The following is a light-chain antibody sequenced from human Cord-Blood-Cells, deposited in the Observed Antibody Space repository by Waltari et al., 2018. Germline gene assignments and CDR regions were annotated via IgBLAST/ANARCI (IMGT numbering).Light chain of an antibody. CDR3: QQYYSTPYT. CDR2: WAS. Sequence: DIVMNQSQDSLAVSLGERDTINCKSSQSVLYSSNNKNYLAWYQQKPGQPPKLLIYWASTRESGVPDRFSGSGSGTDFTLTISSLQAEDVAVYYCQQYYSTPYTFGQGTKLEIK. J-gene: IGKJ2*01. V-gene: IGKV4-1*01. CDR1: QSVLYSSNNKNY.